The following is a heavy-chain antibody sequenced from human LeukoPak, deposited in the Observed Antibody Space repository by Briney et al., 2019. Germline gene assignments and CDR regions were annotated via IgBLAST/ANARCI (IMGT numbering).Heavy chain of an antibody. CDR2: IYTSGGT. D-gene: IGHD6-19*01. CDR3: ARAAEYSSGWYLFDF. V-gene: IGHV4-4*07. Sequence: ASETLSLTCTVSGGSISNYYWTWIRQPAGKGLEWIGRIYTSGGTNYNPSLKSRVTMSVDMSTNQFSLKLSSVTAADTAMYYCARAAEYSSGWYLFDFWGQGILVTVSA. J-gene: IGHJ4*02. CDR1: GGSISNYY.